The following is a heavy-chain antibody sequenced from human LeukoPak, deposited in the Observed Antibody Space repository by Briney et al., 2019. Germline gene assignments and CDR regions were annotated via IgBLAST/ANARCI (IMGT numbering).Heavy chain of an antibody. J-gene: IGHJ4*02. CDR3: SKDWGEYYYGSGSYYNSDGY. V-gene: IGHV3-30*18. CDR1: GFTFSTYG. Sequence: PGRSLRLSCEASGFTFSTYGMRWVRQAPGRGLGWGAVISNDGYTQYYADSVKGRFTISRDNSKNALFLQMNSLTAEDTAVYYCSKDWGEYYYGSGSYYNSDGYWGQGTLVTVSS. CDR2: ISNDGYTQ. D-gene: IGHD3-10*01.